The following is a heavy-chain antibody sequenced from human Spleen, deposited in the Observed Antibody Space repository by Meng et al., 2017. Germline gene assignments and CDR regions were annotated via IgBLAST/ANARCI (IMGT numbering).Heavy chain of an antibody. CDR3: ARKTIELLWFGELLFTYFDY. CDR2: INHSGST. V-gene: IGHV4-34*01. CDR1: SGSFSGSY. J-gene: IGHJ4*02. D-gene: IGHD3-10*01. Sequence: VQLHEWGAGLLKPAETLSLTCAVYSGSFSGSYWSWIRQPPGKGLEWIGEINHSGSTNYNPSLKSRVTISVDTSKNQFSLKLSSVTAADTAVYYCARKTIELLWFGELLFTYFDYWGQGTLVTVSS.